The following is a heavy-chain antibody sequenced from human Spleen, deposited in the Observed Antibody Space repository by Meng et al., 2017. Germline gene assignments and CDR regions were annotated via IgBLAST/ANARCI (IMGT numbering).Heavy chain of an antibody. CDR3: ARDNTDWNDVSYFDY. J-gene: IGHJ4*02. V-gene: IGHV4-39*07. Sequence: GSLRLSCTVSGGSISSSSYYWGWIRQPPGKGLEWIGSIYYSGSTYYNPSLKSRVTISVDTSKNQFSLKLSSVTAADTAVYYCARDNTDWNDVSYFDYWGQGTLVTVSS. D-gene: IGHD1-1*01. CDR2: IYYSGST. CDR1: GGSISSSSYY.